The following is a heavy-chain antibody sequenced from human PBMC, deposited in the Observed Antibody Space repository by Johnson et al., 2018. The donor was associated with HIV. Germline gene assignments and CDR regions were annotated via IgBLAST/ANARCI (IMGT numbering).Heavy chain of an antibody. D-gene: IGHD6-6*01. J-gene: IGHJ3*02. CDR1: GFTLRSYA. Sequence: QVQLVESGGGVVQPGRSLRLSCGASGFTLRSYAMHWVRQAPGKGLEWVAVISYDESNKYYVDSVKGRFTISRDNSKNTLYLQMNSLRAEDTAVYYCARDRWYSSSSGGVDDAFDIWGQGTMVTVSS. V-gene: IGHV3-30*04. CDR3: ARDRWYSSSSGGVDDAFDI. CDR2: ISYDESNK.